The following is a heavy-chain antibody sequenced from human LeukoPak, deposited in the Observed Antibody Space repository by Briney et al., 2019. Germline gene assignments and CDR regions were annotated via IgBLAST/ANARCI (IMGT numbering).Heavy chain of an antibody. J-gene: IGHJ6*03. Sequence: GGSLRLSCAASGFTFSSYAMSWVRQAPGKGLEWVSAISGSGGSTYYADSVKGRFTISRDNSKNTLYLQMNSLRAEDTAVYYCARASVDIVVVPAAWGMDVWGKGTTVTVSS. D-gene: IGHD2-2*03. CDR2: ISGSGGST. CDR1: GFTFSSYA. V-gene: IGHV3-23*01. CDR3: ARASVDIVVVPAAWGMDV.